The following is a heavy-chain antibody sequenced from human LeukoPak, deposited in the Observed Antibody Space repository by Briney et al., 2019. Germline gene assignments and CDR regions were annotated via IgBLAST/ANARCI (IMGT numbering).Heavy chain of an antibody. CDR3: SRYIAAAGTAY. D-gene: IGHD6-13*01. CDR2: IKSKTDGGTT. V-gene: IGHV3-15*01. Sequence: GGSLRLSCAASGFTFRNAWMSLVRQAPGKGLEWVGHIKSKTDGGTTDYAAPVKGRFTISRDDSKNTLFLQMNSLKTEDTAVYYCSRYIAAAGTAYWGQGALVTVSS. J-gene: IGHJ4*02. CDR1: GFTFRNAW.